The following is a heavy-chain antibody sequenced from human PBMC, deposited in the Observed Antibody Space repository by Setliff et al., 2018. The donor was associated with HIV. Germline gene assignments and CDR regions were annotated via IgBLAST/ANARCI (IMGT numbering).Heavy chain of an antibody. J-gene: IGHJ4*02. CDR1: GFSFSSYA. CDR2: VWSDGSNK. CDR3: VKDQSRIASCPGDQ. V-gene: IGHV3-30*02. Sequence: GESLKISCAASGFSFSSYAMHWVRQAPGKGLEWVAGVWSDGSNKFYADSVKGRFTISREKSKNTLYLQMNSLRLDDSAVYYCVKDQSRIASCPGDQWGPGILVTVS. D-gene: IGHD6-6*01.